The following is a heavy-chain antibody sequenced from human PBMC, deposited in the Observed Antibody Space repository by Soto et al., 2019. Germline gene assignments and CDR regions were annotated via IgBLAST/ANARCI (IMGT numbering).Heavy chain of an antibody. CDR2: INSDGSST. V-gene: IGHV3-74*01. CDR1: GFTFSSYW. J-gene: IGHJ5*02. D-gene: IGHD2-15*01. Sequence: GGSPRLSCAASGFTFSSYWMHWVRQAPGKGLVWVSRINSDGSSTSYADSVKGRFTISRDNAKNTLYLQMNSLRAEDTAVYYCARDLLYCSGGSCYINWFDPWGQGTLVTVSS. CDR3: ARDLLYCSGGSCYINWFDP.